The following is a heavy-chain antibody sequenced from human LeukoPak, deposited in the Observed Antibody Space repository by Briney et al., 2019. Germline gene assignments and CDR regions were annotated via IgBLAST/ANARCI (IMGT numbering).Heavy chain of an antibody. CDR3: ARESLFVVPAAMSFEDY. CDR2: IKPDGSQK. CDR1: GFTFSNYW. D-gene: IGHD2-2*01. Sequence: QPGGSLRLSCAASGFTFSNYWMSWVRQAPGKGLEWVANIKPDGSQKYYVDSLKGRFTISRDNAKNSLYLQMNSLRAEDTAVYYCARESLFVVPAAMSFEDYWGQGTLVTVSS. J-gene: IGHJ4*02. V-gene: IGHV3-7*01.